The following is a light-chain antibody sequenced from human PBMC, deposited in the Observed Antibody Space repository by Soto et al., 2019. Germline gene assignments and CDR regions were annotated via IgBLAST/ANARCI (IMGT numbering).Light chain of an antibody. Sequence: EILLTQSPGILSLSPGERATLSCRGSQSVRSSYLAWYQQKPGQAPRLLIQGASTRATGIPDRLSGSESGTDFTLTISRLEPEEFAVYYCQQYDTLPTFGQGTKVDI. J-gene: IGKJ1*01. CDR1: QSVRSSY. CDR2: GAS. V-gene: IGKV3-20*01. CDR3: QQYDTLPT.